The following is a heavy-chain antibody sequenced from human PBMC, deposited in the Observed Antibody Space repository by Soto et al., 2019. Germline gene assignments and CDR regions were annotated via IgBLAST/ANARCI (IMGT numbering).Heavy chain of an antibody. CDR3: FAAGGHYCSGGSCSSD. Sequence: QLQLQESGPGLVKPSETLSLTCTGSGGSISSSSYYWGWIRQPPGKGLEWIGSIYYSGSTYYNPSLKSRVTISVDTSKNQFSLKLSSVTAADTAVYYCFAAGGHYCSGGSCSSDWGQGALVTVSS. D-gene: IGHD2-15*01. CDR1: GGSISSSSYY. J-gene: IGHJ4*02. V-gene: IGHV4-39*01. CDR2: IYYSGST.